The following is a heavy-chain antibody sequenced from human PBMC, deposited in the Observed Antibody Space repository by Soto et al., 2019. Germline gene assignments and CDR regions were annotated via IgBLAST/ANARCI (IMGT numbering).Heavy chain of an antibody. J-gene: IGHJ4*02. V-gene: IGHV3-30*18. CDR1: GFTFSSYG. CDR3: AKDKAYDSSGYFDY. Sequence: QVQLVESGGGVVQPGRSLRLSCAASGFTFSSYGMHWVRQAPGKGLEGVAVISYDGSNKYYADSVKGRFTISRDNSKNTLYLQMNSLRAEDTAVYYCAKDKAYDSSGYFDYWGQGTLVTVSS. D-gene: IGHD3-22*01. CDR2: ISYDGSNK.